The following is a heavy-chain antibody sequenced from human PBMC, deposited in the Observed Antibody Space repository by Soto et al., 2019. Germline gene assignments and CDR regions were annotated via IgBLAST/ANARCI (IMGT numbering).Heavy chain of an antibody. J-gene: IGHJ5*02. CDR2: IYYSGNT. V-gene: IGHV4-39*01. CDR1: GGSISRRIYY. Sequence: SETLSLTCTVSGGSISRRIYYWGWVRQPPGKGLEWIGTIYYSGNTYYNPSLKSRVTISVDTSKNQFSLKLSSVTAADTAVYYCARLDRAYRGWFEPWGQGTLVTVSS. D-gene: IGHD3-16*01. CDR3: ARLDRAYRGWFEP.